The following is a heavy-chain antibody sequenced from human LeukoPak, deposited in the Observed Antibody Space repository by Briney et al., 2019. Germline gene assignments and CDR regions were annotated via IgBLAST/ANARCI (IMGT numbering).Heavy chain of an antibody. D-gene: IGHD6-13*01. J-gene: IGHJ3*02. Sequence: TGGSLRLSCAASGFTFSSYGMHWVRQAPGKGLEWVAFIRYDGSNKYYADSVKGRFTISRDNSKNTLYLQMNSLRAEDTAVYYCAKDRIAAAAYDAFDIWGQGTMVTVSS. CDR2: IRYDGSNK. CDR1: GFTFSSYG. V-gene: IGHV3-30*02. CDR3: AKDRIAAAAYDAFDI.